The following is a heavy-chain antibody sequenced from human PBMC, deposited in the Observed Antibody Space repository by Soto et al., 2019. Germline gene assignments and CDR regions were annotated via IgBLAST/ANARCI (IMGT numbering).Heavy chain of an antibody. CDR3: ARIFPSYARLFDY. J-gene: IGHJ4*02. CDR2: ITSSSTSI. D-gene: IGHD2-2*01. Sequence: EVQLVESGGGLVQPGGSLRLSCAASGFSFSDYSMNWVRQAPGKGLEWISYITSSSTSIYYADSVKGRFTISRDNAKNSLYLHMNSLRDADTAVYSCARIFPSYARLFDYWGQGTLVTVSS. V-gene: IGHV3-48*02. CDR1: GFSFSDYS.